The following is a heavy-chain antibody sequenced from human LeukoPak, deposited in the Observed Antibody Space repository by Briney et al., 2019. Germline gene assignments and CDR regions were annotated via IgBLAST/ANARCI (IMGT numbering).Heavy chain of an antibody. CDR2: IFSSGNT. CDR3: AAWRGSNWFDY. CDR1: GYTVSSNS. Sequence: GGSLRLSCAASGYTVSSNSISWVRHAPGKGLEWVSVIFSSGNTDYAKAMKGRFTISRDNSNNTLYLQMNSLRAEDTAVYYCAAWRGSNWFDYWGQGTLVTVSS. D-gene: IGHD6-13*01. V-gene: IGHV3-53*01. J-gene: IGHJ4*02.